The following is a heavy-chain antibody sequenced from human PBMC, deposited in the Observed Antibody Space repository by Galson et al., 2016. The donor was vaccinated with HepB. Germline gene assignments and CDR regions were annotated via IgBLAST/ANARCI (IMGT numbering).Heavy chain of an antibody. V-gene: IGHV3-21*01. Sequence: SLRLSCAASGFTFTTYSMNWVRQAPGKGLEWVSSITSGFSFIYYADSVKGRFTISRDNSESSLYLQMNSLRDEDTAVYYCARSYGDYGFGPDYWGQGTLVTVSS. J-gene: IGHJ4*02. CDR1: GFTFTTYS. D-gene: IGHD4-17*01. CDR3: ARSYGDYGFGPDY. CDR2: ITSGFSFI.